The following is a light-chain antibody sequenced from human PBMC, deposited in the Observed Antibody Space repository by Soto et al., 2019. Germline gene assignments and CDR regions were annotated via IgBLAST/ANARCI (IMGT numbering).Light chain of an antibody. CDR3: CAYAGTYTV. V-gene: IGLV2-11*01. CDR2: DVS. Sequence: QSALTQPRSVSGSPGQSVTISCTGTSSDVGGYNYVSWYQQHPGKAPKLMLYDVSQRPSGVPDRFSGSKSGNTASLTISGLQSEDEAEYYCCAYAGTYTVFGGGTKLTVL. J-gene: IGLJ2*01. CDR1: SSDVGGYNY.